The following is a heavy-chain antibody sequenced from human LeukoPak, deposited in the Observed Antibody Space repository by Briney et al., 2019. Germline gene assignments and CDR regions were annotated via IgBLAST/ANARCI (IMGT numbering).Heavy chain of an antibody. V-gene: IGHV3-23*01. CDR1: GFTFSSSA. CDR3: AKQLGYCSDGSCYFPY. CDR2: ISNNGGYT. D-gene: IGHD2-15*01. Sequence: GGSLRLSCAASGFTFSSSAMSWVRQAPGKGLEWVSAISNNGGYTYYADSVQGRFTISRDNSKSTLCLQMNSLGAEDTAVYYCAKQLGYCSDGSCYFPYWGQGTLVTVSS. J-gene: IGHJ4*02.